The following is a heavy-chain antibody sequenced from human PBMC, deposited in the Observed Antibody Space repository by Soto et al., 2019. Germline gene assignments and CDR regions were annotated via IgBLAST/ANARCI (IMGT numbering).Heavy chain of an antibody. V-gene: IGHV3-21*01. J-gene: IGHJ4*02. D-gene: IGHD3-22*01. CDR3: ARGEVNYYDSRGYTPFDY. CDR2: ISSGSSYI. CDR1: GFTFSTYS. Sequence: PGGSLRLSCVASGFTFSTYSMNWVRQAPGKGLEWVSSISSGSSYIYYADSLKGRFTISRDDAKNSLYLQMDSLRAEDTAVYYCARGEVNYYDSRGYTPFDYWGQGTLVTVSS.